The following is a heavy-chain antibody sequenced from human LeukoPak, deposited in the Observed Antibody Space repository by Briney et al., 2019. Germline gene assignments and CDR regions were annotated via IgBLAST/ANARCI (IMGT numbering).Heavy chain of an antibody. V-gene: IGHV3-23*01. J-gene: IGHJ4*02. CDR3: ARVNDGYGDYVFAN. CDR1: VFTFSSYA. Sequence: GGSLRLSCAASVFTFSSYAMSWVRQAPGKGLEWVSAISGSGGSTYYADSVKGRFTISRDNSKNTLYLQMNSLRAEDTAVYYCARVNDGYGDYVFANWGQGTLVTVSS. D-gene: IGHD4-17*01. CDR2: ISGSGGST.